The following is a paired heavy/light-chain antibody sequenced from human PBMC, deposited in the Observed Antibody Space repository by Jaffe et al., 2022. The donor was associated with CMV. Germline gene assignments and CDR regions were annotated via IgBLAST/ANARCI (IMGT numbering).Light chain of an antibody. CDR3: QLSGNSPL. CDR1: QTVDSPY. V-gene: IGKV3-20*01. J-gene: IGKJ4*01. Sequence: EVVLTQSPGTLSLSPGDRATLSCRASQTVDSPYLAWYQQKPGQAPRLLIHGASTRATDIPDRFSGSGSETDFTLTISRLEPEDFAVYYCQLSGNSPLFGGGTKLEIK. CDR2: GAS.
Heavy chain of an antibody. CDR3: ARDECTSVSCDLRS. CDR1: GYTFTSYG. D-gene: IGHD2-2*01. CDR2: ISAYNGKT. Sequence: QGQLVQSGAEVKKPGASVTVSCRASGYTFTSYGISWVRQAPGQGLEWVGYISAYNGKTIYAQKVQDRVTLTTDASTNTAYLQLRSLRSDDTAVYYCARDECTSVSCDLRSWGQGTLVTVSS. V-gene: IGHV1-18*01. J-gene: IGHJ4*02.